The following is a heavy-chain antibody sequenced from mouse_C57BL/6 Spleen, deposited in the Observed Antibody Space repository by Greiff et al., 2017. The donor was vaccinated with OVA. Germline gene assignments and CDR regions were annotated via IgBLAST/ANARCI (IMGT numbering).Heavy chain of an antibody. Sequence: VQLQQSGPELVKPGASVKISCKASGYTFTDYYMNWVKQSHGKSLEWIGDINPNNGGTSYTQKFKGKATLTVDKSSSTAYMELRSLTSEDSAVYYCARAIGNYVEFAYWGQGTLVTVSA. D-gene: IGHD2-1*01. CDR1: GYTFTDYY. CDR2: INPNNGGT. CDR3: ARAIGNYVEFAY. J-gene: IGHJ3*01. V-gene: IGHV1-26*01.